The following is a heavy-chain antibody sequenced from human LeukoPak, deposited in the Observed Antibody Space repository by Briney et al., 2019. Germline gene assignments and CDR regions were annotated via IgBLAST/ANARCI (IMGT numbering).Heavy chain of an antibody. V-gene: IGHV4-61*01. CDR2: IYYSGST. Sequence: SETLSLTCTVSGGSVSSGSYYWSWIRQPPGKGLEWIAYIYYSGSTNYNPFLKSRVTMSVDTSKNQFSLKLNFVTAADTAVYYCARRDDAFDIWGQGTMVTVSS. CDR1: GGSVSSGSYY. J-gene: IGHJ3*02. CDR3: ARRDDAFDI.